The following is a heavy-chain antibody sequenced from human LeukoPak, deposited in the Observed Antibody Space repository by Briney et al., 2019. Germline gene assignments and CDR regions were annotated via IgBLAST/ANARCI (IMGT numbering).Heavy chain of an antibody. CDR1: GFTFSSYW. Sequence: GGSLRLSCAASGFTFSSYWMSWVRQAPGKGLEWVANIKQDGSEKYYVDSVKGRFTISRDNAKNSLYLQMNSLRAEDTAVYHCARDIVVVPAAPNWFDPWGQGTLVTVSS. CDR3: ARDIVVVPAAPNWFDP. V-gene: IGHV3-7*01. J-gene: IGHJ5*02. CDR2: IKQDGSEK. D-gene: IGHD2-2*01.